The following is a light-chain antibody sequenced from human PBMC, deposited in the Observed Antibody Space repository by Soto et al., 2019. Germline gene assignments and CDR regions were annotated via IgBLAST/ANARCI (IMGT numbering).Light chain of an antibody. J-gene: IGKJ1*01. Sequence: EIVLTQSPGTLSLSPGERATLSCRASHRFSIRYLTWYQQKPGQAPRLLIYGASRRATGLPERFSGSGAGTDFTLTISRMEPEDFAVYYCQQYGSSPLWSFGQGTKVDIK. CDR1: HRFSIRY. CDR2: GAS. V-gene: IGKV3-20*01. CDR3: QQYGSSPLWS.